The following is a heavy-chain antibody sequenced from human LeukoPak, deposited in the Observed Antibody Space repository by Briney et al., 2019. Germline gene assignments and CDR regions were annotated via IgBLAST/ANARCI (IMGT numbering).Heavy chain of an antibody. CDR3: ARPTVGSSYIPPNWFDP. CDR2: IYPVVSDA. Sequence: ESLKISCNGSRYSFTSYGIAWVRQITGKGLDWMGIIYPVVSDAGYSPSFQGQVTFSADKSITTAYLQWRSLKASDTAMYYCARPTVGSSYIPPNWFDPWGQGTLVTVSS. D-gene: IGHD6-13*01. V-gene: IGHV5-51*01. CDR1: RYSFTSYG. J-gene: IGHJ5*02.